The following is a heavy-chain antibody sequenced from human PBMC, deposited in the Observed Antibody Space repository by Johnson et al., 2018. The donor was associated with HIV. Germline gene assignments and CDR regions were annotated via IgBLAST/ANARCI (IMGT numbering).Heavy chain of an antibody. CDR1: GFSFNDYY. CDR2: ISYDGSNK. V-gene: IGHV3-30*14. Sequence: QVQLVESGGGLVKPGGSLRLSCAASGFSFNDYYMSWIRQAPGKGLEWVAVISYDGSNKYYADSVKGRFIISRDNSMNTLYLQMNSLRAEDTAVYYCASAEIAAAATGHDAFDIWGQGTMVTVSS. D-gene: IGHD6-13*01. J-gene: IGHJ3*02. CDR3: ASAEIAAAATGHDAFDI.